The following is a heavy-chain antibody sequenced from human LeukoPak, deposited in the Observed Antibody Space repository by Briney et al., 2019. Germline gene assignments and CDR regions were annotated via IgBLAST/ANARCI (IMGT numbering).Heavy chain of an antibody. Sequence: SETLSLTCTVSGGSISSSSYYWGWIRQPPGKGLEWIGSIYYSGSTYYNPSLKSRVTISVDTSKNQFSLKLSSVTAADTAVYYCARDPGGSYTFDYWGQGTLVTVSS. CDR1: GGSISSSSYY. V-gene: IGHV4-39*07. CDR2: IYYSGST. CDR3: ARDPGGSYTFDY. J-gene: IGHJ4*02. D-gene: IGHD1-26*01.